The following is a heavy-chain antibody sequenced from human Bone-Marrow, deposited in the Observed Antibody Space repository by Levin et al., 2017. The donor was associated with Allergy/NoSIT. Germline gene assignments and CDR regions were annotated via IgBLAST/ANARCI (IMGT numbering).Heavy chain of an antibody. D-gene: IGHD5-24*01. CDR2: IYYSGNT. J-gene: IGHJ4*02. CDR3: AREDGYVFDY. V-gene: IGHV4-31*03. CDR1: GGSISTGGFH. Sequence: SQTLSLTCSLSGGSISTGGFHWSWVRQRPGKGLEWIGYIYYSGNTYYNPSLQSRLSISIDPSKNHFSLRPTSVPAADTAVYYWAREDGYVFDYWGQGTLVTVAS.